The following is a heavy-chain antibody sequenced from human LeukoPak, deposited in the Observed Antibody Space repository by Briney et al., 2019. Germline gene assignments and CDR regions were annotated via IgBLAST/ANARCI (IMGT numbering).Heavy chain of an antibody. V-gene: IGHV1-69*13. CDR1: GGTFSSYA. CDR3: ARYCSGGSCYSWDYYYYGMDV. Sequence: SVKVSCKASGGTFSSYAISWVRQAPGQGLEWMGGIIPIFGTANYAQRFQGRVTITADESTSTAYMELSSLRSEDTAVYYCARYCSGGSCYSWDYYYYGMDVWGQGTTVTVSS. CDR2: IIPIFGTA. J-gene: IGHJ6*02. D-gene: IGHD2-15*01.